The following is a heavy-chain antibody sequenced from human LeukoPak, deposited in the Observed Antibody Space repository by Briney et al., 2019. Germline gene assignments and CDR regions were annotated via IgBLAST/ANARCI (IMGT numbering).Heavy chain of an antibody. Sequence: SETLSLTCAVYGGSFSGYYWSWIRQPPGKGLEWIGEINHSGSTNYNPSLKSRVTISVDTSKNQISLKLSSVTAADTAVYFCARGGDYSDSSPVSWGQGTLDTVSS. CDR1: GGSFSGYY. V-gene: IGHV4-34*01. CDR2: INHSGST. D-gene: IGHD3-22*01. J-gene: IGHJ5*02. CDR3: ARGGDYSDSSPVS.